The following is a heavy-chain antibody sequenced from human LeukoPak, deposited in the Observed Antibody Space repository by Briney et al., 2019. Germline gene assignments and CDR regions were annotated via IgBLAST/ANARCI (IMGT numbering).Heavy chain of an antibody. CDR2: INPNSGGT. CDR3: ARGATVPSPFDY. Sequence: ASVKVSCKASGYTFTSYGISWVRQAPGQGLEWMGWINPNSGGTNYAQKFQGRVTMTRDTSISTAYMELSRLRSDDTAIYYCARGATVPSPFDYWGQGTLVTVSS. CDR1: GYTFTSYG. V-gene: IGHV1-2*02. D-gene: IGHD4-17*01. J-gene: IGHJ4*02.